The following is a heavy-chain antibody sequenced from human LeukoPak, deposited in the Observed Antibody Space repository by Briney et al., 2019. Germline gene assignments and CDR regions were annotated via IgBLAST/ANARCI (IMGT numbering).Heavy chain of an antibody. V-gene: IGHV1-46*01. Sequence: ASVKVSCKASGYTFTNYYIHWVRQAPGQGLECMGIINPSGGSTSYAQKFQGRVTMTRDTSTSTVYMELSSLRSEDTAVYYCARESRGGWYGGNWFDPWGQGTLVTVSS. D-gene: IGHD6-19*01. CDR1: GYTFTNYY. CDR3: ARESRGGWYGGNWFDP. J-gene: IGHJ5*02. CDR2: INPSGGST.